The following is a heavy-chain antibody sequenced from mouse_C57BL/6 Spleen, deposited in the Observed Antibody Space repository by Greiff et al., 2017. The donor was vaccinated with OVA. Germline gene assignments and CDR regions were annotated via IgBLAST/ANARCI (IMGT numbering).Heavy chain of an antibody. CDR2: IYPGNSDT. D-gene: IGHD1-1*01. J-gene: IGHJ4*01. V-gene: IGHV1-5*01. CDR3: TRVTTVAHYYAMDY. Sequence: SGTVLARPGASVKMSCKTSGYTFTSYWMHWVKQRPGQGLEWIGAIYPGNSDTSYNQKFKGKAKLTAVTSASTAYMELSSLTNEDSAVYYCTRVTTVAHYYAMDYWGQGTSVTVSS. CDR1: GYTFTSYW.